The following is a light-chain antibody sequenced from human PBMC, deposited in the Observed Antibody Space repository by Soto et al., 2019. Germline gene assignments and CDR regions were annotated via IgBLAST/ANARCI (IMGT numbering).Light chain of an antibody. CDR2: GAS. V-gene: IGKV1-9*01. CDR3: QQVNSYTMVP. J-gene: IGKJ3*01. CDR1: QDIGSY. Sequence: DIQLTQSPSFLSASVGDRVTITCRASQDIGSYLAWYQQKPGKAPNLLIFGASSLQSGVPSRFSGSGSGTACTLTISSLQPEDFATYYGQQVNSYTMVPSGPGTKVEIK.